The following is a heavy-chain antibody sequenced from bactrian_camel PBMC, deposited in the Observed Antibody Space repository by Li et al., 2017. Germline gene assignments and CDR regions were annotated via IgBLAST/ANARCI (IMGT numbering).Heavy chain of an antibody. V-gene: IGHV3S7*01. CDR2: LSTGGSTS. D-gene: IGHD1*01. CDR1: GFTFSSYG. Sequence: HVQLVESGGGLVQPGGSLRLSCAASGFTFSSYGMSWVRQAPGKGLEWVSSLSTGGSTSYYADSVKGRFTISRDDAKTTVYLQMNSLKPEDTAVYFCAVDGGLGPRSYGAGYGLNYWGQGTQVTVS. CDR3: AVDGGLGPRSYGAGYGLNY. J-gene: IGHJ4*01.